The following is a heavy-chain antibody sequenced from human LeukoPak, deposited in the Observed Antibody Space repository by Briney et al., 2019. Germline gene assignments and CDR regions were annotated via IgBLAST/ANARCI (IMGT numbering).Heavy chain of an antibody. Sequence: GGSPRLSCAASGITFSSYSMNWVRQAPGKGLEWVSYISSSSSTIDYADSVKGRFTISRDNAKNSLYLQMNSLRDEDTAVYYCATSAPYCGGDCYELDYWGQGTLVTVSS. CDR3: ATSAPYCGGDCYELDY. J-gene: IGHJ4*02. V-gene: IGHV3-48*02. CDR2: ISSSSSTI. CDR1: GITFSSYS. D-gene: IGHD2-21*01.